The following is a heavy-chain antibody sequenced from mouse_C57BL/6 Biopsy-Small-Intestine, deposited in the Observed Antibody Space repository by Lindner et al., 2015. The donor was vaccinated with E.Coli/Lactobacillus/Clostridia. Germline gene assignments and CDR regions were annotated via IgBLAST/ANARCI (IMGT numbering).Heavy chain of an antibody. J-gene: IGHJ4*01. D-gene: IGHD1-1*01. CDR2: INPSGGSP. Sequence: SVKVSCKASEHSFSNYFIHWVRQAPGQGLEWMGIINPSGGSPDYAQSIQGRVAMTTDTSTSTVYMDLNSLTSDDTAVYFCATEATYCSSTSCPFDSWGQGTLVTVSS. CDR3: ATEATYCSSTSCPFDS. CDR1: EHSFSNYF. V-gene: IGHV1S12*01.